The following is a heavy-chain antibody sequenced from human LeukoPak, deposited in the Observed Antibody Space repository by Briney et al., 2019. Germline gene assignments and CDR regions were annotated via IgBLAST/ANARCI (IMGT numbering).Heavy chain of an antibody. J-gene: IGHJ2*01. V-gene: IGHV3-23*01. CDR3: AKDLSGYGPYWYFDL. D-gene: IGHD6-25*01. Sequence: GGTLRLSCAASGFTFSSYGMSWVRQAPGKGLEWVSSISGSVGTIYYADSVKGRFTISRDNSKNTLYLQMNNLRAEDSAVYYCAKDLSGYGPYWYFDLWGRGTLVTVSS. CDR1: GFTFSSYG. CDR2: ISGSVGTI.